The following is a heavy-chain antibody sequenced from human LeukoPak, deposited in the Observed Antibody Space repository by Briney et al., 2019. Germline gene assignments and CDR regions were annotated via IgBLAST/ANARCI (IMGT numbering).Heavy chain of an antibody. CDR3: AKVGTVTTFPKQWYFDL. D-gene: IGHD4-17*01. Sequence: GESLSLSCAASGFTFSVYSMSWVRQAPGKGLEWVASISISPGTTYYAESLKGRFTISRDNANNSLYLQMDSVRAEDTAGYYCAKVGTVTTFPKQWYFDLWGRGTLVSVSS. CDR1: GFTFSVYS. J-gene: IGHJ2*01. CDR2: ISISPGTT. V-gene: IGHV3-21*01.